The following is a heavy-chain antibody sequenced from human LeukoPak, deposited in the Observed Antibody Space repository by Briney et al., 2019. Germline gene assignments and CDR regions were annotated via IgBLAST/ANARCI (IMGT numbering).Heavy chain of an antibody. CDR3: AKDVREYSYGYYGLDV. CDR2: ISGGGGST. CDR1: GFTISSYA. D-gene: IGHD5-18*01. Sequence: GGSLRLSCAASGFTISSYAMTWVRQAPGKGLEWVSTISGGGGSTYYADSVKGRFAIFRDNSKHTLYLQMNSLRAEDTAVYYRAKDVREYSYGYYGLDVWGQGTTVTVSS. V-gene: IGHV3-23*01. J-gene: IGHJ6*02.